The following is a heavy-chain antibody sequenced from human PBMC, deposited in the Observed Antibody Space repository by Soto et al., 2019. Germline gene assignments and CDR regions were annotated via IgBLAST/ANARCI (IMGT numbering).Heavy chain of an antibody. Sequence: LRLSCAASGFTFSDYYMIWIRQAPGKGLEWVSYISSSSYTNYADSVKGRFTISRDNAKNSLYLQMNSLRAEDTAVYYCARVASSIAARRSFDYWGQGTLVTVSS. CDR3: ARVASSIAARRSFDY. J-gene: IGHJ4*02. CDR2: ISSSSYT. D-gene: IGHD6-6*01. V-gene: IGHV3-11*06. CDR1: GFTFSDYY.